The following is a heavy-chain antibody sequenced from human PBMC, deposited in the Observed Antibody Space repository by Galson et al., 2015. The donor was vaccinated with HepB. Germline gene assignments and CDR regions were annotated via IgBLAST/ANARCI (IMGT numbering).Heavy chain of an antibody. Sequence: SLKVSCKASGYTFTTYSMHWVRQAPGKGLEWMGGINPNGGGANYAQTVQGRVTMTRDTSISTAYLEMIRLRSDDTAVYYCARDMAAGADNYYYGMDDWGQGTMVTVSS. V-gene: IGHV1-2*02. CDR2: INPNGGGA. CDR1: GYTFTTYS. D-gene: IGHD7-27*01. J-gene: IGHJ6*02. CDR3: ARDMAAGADNYYYGMDD.